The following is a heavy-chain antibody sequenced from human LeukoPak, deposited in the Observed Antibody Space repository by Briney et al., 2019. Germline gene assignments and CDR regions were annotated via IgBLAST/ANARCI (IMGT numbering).Heavy chain of an antibody. CDR2: ISSGGGST. Sequence: GGSLRLSCAASGFTFSSYAMSWVRQAPGKWLEWVSTISSGGGSTYYADSVKGRFTISRDNSKNTLYLQMNSLRAEDTAVYYCATGSYRRYYFDYWGQGTLVTVSS. CDR3: ATGSYRRYYFDY. J-gene: IGHJ4*02. D-gene: IGHD3-16*02. V-gene: IGHV3-23*01. CDR1: GFTFSSYA.